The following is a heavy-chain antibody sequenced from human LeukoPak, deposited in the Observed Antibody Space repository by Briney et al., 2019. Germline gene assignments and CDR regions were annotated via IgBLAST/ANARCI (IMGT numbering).Heavy chain of an antibody. CDR1: GFTFNKYA. Sequence: GGSLRLSCAASGFTFNKYAMSWVRQAPGKGLEWVSTISASGGITFYADSVKGRFTVSRDNSRNTLYLQLNSLRAEDMAVYYCAKVNSWRLKELDYWGQGTLVTVSS. D-gene: IGHD6-13*01. V-gene: IGHV3-23*01. CDR3: AKVNSWRLKELDY. CDR2: ISASGGIT. J-gene: IGHJ4*02.